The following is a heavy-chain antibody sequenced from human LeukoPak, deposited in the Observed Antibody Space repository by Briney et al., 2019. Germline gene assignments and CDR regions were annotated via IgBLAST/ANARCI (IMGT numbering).Heavy chain of an antibody. J-gene: IGHJ5*02. CDR1: GYSFTSYW. CDR3: ARSITIFGVVIMAWFDP. Sequence: GASLKISCKGSGYSFTSYWIGWVRQLPGKGLEWMGIIYPGDSDTRYSPSFQGQVTISAAKSISTAYLQWSSLKASDTAMYYCARSITIFGVVIMAWFDPWGQGTLVTVSS. V-gene: IGHV5-51*01. CDR2: IYPGDSDT. D-gene: IGHD3-3*01.